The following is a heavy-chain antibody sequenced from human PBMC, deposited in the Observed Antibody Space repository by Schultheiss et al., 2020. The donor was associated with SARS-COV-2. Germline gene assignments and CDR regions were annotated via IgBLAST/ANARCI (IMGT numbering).Heavy chain of an antibody. V-gene: IGHV4-34*01. CDR2: INHSGST. CDR3: ARAQATRRGGVVAATGSRLGGVDP. J-gene: IGHJ5*02. Sequence: SQTLSLTCAVYGGSFSGYYWSWIRQPPGKGLEWIGEINHSGSTNYNPSLKSRVTISVDTSKNQFSLKLSSVTAADTAVYYGARAQATRRGGVVAATGSRLGGVDPWGQGTLVTGSS. CDR1: GGSFSGYY. D-gene: IGHD2-15*01.